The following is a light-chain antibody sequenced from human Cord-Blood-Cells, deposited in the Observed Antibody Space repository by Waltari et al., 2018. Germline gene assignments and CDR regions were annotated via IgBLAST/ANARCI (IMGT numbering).Light chain of an antibody. Sequence: EIVLTQSPATLSLSPGERATLSCRASQRVSSYLAWYQQKPGQAPRLLIYEASNRATGIPARFSGSGSGTDFTLTISSLEPEDFAVYYCQQRSNWPITFGQGTRLEIK. CDR1: QRVSSY. J-gene: IGKJ5*01. CDR2: EAS. CDR3: QQRSNWPIT. V-gene: IGKV3-11*01.